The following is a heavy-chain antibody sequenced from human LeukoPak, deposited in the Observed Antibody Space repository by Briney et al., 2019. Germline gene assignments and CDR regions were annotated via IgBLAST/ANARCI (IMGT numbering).Heavy chain of an antibody. CDR3: ARRSLVRTVGYYYGMDV. Sequence: PSETLSLTCTVSGGSISSDYWSWIRQPPGKGLEWIGYIYYSGSTNYNPSLKSRATISVHTSKRQFSLRLSSVTAADTAVYYCARRSLVRTVGYYYGMDVWGQGTTVTVSS. CDR1: GGSISSDY. D-gene: IGHD1-26*01. CDR2: IYYSGST. V-gene: IGHV4-59*08. J-gene: IGHJ6*02.